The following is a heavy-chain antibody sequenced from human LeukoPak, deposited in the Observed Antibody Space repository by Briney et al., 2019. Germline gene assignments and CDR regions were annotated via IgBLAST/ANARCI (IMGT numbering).Heavy chain of an antibody. CDR2: INPSGGST. D-gene: IGHD6-19*01. V-gene: IGHV1-46*01. Sequence: GASVKVSCKASGYTFTSYYMHWVRQAPGQGLEWMGIINPSGGSTSYAQKFQGRVTMTRDTSTSTVYMELSSLRSEDTAVYYCARDLQKNTRSGWDDAFDIWGQGTMVTVSS. CDR1: GYTFTSYY. J-gene: IGHJ3*02. CDR3: ARDLQKNTRSGWDDAFDI.